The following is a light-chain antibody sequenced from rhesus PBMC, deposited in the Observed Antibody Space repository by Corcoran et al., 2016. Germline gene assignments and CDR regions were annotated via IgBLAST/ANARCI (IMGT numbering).Light chain of an antibody. V-gene: IGKV3-31*02. J-gene: IGKJ2*01. CDR2: GAS. CDR1: QIVGSY. Sequence: ETVVTQSPATFALSPGETATLSCTSSQIVGSYLAWYQQKPGQAPSLLIYGASSRATGIPDRFRGRGSGTDFTLTISSLEREDVGVYYCQQSNNLSMYSFGQGTKVEIK. CDR3: QQSNNLSMYS.